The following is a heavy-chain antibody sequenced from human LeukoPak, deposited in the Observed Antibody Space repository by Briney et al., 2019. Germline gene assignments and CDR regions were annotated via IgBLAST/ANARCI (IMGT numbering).Heavy chain of an antibody. CDR3: ARGRDLRR. CDR1: GGSFSGYY. CDR2: INHSGST. D-gene: IGHD3-3*01. V-gene: IGHV4-34*01. Sequence: SETLSLTCAVYGGSFSGYYWSWIRQPPGKGLEWIGEINHSGSTNYNPSLKSRVTISVDTSKNQFSLKLSSVTAADTAVYYCARGRDLRRWGQGTLVTVSS. J-gene: IGHJ4*02.